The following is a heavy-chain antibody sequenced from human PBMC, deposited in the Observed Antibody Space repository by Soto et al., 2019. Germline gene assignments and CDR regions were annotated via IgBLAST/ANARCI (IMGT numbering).Heavy chain of an antibody. Sequence: PSETLSLTCTVSGGSISSYYWSWIRQPAGKGLEWIGRIYTSGSTNYNPSLKSRVTMSVDTSKNQFPLKLSSVTAADTAVYYCARDWFNCSSTSCKAYYYYGMDVWGQGTTVTVSS. CDR1: GGSISSYY. V-gene: IGHV4-4*07. J-gene: IGHJ6*02. CDR3: ARDWFNCSSTSCKAYYYYGMDV. D-gene: IGHD2-2*01. CDR2: IYTSGST.